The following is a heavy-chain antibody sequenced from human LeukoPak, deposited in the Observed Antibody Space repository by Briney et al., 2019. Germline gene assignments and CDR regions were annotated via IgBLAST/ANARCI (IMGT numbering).Heavy chain of an antibody. D-gene: IGHD3-10*01. V-gene: IGHV3-11*06. Sequence: GGSLRLSCAASGFTLSDYYMNWIRQAPGKGLEWVSYISSSSSYTNYADSVEGRFTISRDNAKNSLYLQMNSLRAEDTAVYYCARDFGSGSYLDYWGQGTLVTVSS. J-gene: IGHJ4*02. CDR3: ARDFGSGSYLDY. CDR2: ISSSSSYT. CDR1: GFTLSDYY.